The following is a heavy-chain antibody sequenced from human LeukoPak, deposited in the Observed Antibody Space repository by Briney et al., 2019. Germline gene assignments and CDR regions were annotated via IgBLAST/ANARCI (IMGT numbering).Heavy chain of an antibody. CDR1: GFTFSNYW. CDR3: ARDLHDFWTYDYYGMDV. J-gene: IGHJ6*02. Sequence: PGGSLILSCVFPGFTFSNYWMTWVRQAPGKGLEWVANIKQDGSEKYYVDSVKGRFTISRDNAKSSLYLQMNSLRAEDTAVYYCARDLHDFWTYDYYGMDVWGQGTTVTVSS. V-gene: IGHV3-7*01. D-gene: IGHD3-3*01. CDR2: IKQDGSEK.